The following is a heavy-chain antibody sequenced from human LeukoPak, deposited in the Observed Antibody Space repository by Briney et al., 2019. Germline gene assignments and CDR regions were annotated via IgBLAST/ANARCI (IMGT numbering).Heavy chain of an antibody. CDR1: GGSISSHY. J-gene: IGHJ6*03. V-gene: IGHV4-59*11. CDR3: ARSKRQNYYYYYMDV. CDR2: IYYSGST. Sequence: PSKTLSLTCTVSGGSISSHYWSWIRQPPGKGLEWIGFIYYSGSTNYNPSLKSRVTISVDMSKNQFSLKLSSVTAADTAVYYCARSKRQNYYYYYMDVWGKGTTVTVSS.